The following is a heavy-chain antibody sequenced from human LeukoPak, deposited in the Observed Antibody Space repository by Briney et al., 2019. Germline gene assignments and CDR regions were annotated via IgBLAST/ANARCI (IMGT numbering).Heavy chain of an antibody. D-gene: IGHD3-10*01. CDR3: ARSQGGSGTPNY. V-gene: IGHV3-21*01. CDR2: ISSSSSYI. Sequence: PGGSLRLSCAASGFTFSSYSMNWVRQAPGKGLEWVSSISSSSSYIYYADSVKGRFTISRDNAKNSLYLQMNSLRAEDTAVYYCARSQGGSGTPNYWGQGTLVTVSS. J-gene: IGHJ4*02. CDR1: GFTFSSYS.